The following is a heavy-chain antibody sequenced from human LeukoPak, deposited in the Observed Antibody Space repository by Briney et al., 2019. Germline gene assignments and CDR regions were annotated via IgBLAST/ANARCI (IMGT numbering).Heavy chain of an antibody. CDR2: SSGRGGST. CDR1: GFTFSSYA. CDR3: AKGRIAVTSWFDP. D-gene: IGHD6-19*01. Sequence: GGSLRLSCAASGFTFSSYAMSWVRQAPGKGLEWISASSGRGGSTYYADSVKGRFTISRDNAKNTVYLQMNSLRGEDTAVYYCAKGRIAVTSWFDPWGQGTLVTVSS. V-gene: IGHV3-23*01. J-gene: IGHJ5*02.